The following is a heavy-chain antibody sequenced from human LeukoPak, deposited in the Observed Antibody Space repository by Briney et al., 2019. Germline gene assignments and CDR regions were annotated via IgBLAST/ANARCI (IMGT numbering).Heavy chain of an antibody. Sequence: SETLSLTCTVSGYSISSGYYWGWIRQPPGKGLEWIGSIYHSGSTYYNPSLKSRVTISVDTSKNQFSLKLSSVTAADTAVYYCARMTTVTTRDFDYWGQGTLVTVSS. D-gene: IGHD4-17*01. CDR1: GYSISSGYY. CDR2: IYHSGST. J-gene: IGHJ4*02. CDR3: ARMTTVTTRDFDY. V-gene: IGHV4-38-2*02.